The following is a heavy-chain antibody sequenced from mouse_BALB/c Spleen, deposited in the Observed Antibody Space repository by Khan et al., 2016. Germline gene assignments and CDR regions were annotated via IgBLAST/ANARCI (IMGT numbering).Heavy chain of an antibody. J-gene: IGHJ1*01. CDR2: ISSGGSYT. Sequence: EVELVESGGGLVKPGGSLKLSCAASGFTFSSYAMSWVRQTPEKRLEWVASISSGGSYTYYLDSVKGRFTIARENAKNTMHLQMSSLRSEDTAMXFCLRTGYAVWYFDFWCAGTTVTVSS. D-gene: IGHD2-14*01. CDR3: LRTGYAVWYFDF. CDR1: GFTFSSYA. V-gene: IGHV5-9-1*01.